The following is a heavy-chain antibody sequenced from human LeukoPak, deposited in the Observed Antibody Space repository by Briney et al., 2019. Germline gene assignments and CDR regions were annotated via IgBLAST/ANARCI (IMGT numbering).Heavy chain of an antibody. V-gene: IGHV3-23*01. CDR1: GFTFSSQA. CDR3: ARNAGLDY. Sequence: GGSLRLSCAASGFTFSSQAMNWVRQAPGKGLEWVSTVSGSGTNTYYANSVRGRFTISSDHSKSTVYLQVNSLRAEDTAVYYCARNAGLDYWGQGILVTVSS. D-gene: IGHD2-8*01. CDR2: VSGSGTNT. J-gene: IGHJ4*02.